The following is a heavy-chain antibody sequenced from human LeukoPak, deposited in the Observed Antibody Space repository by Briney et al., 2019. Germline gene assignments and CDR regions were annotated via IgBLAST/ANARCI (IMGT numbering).Heavy chain of an antibody. J-gene: IGHJ4*02. V-gene: IGHV3-13*01. Sequence: GGSLRLSCVVSGLTFKDYDIHWVRQTTGKGLEWVSAIGSGGYTYYADSVRGRFTISREDAETSLSLQMNNLRAEDTAVYYCVRQPDSGRYGFDHWGQGTLVTVSS. CDR3: VRQPDSGRYGFDH. CDR2: IGSGGYT. D-gene: IGHD6-19*01. CDR1: GLTFKDYD.